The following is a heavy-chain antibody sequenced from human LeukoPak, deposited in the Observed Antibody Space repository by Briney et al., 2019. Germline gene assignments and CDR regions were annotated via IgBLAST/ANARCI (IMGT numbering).Heavy chain of an antibody. V-gene: IGHV1-69*06. Sequence: SVKVSCKASGGTFSSYAISWVRQAPGQALEWMGGIIPIFGTANYAQKFQGRVTITADKSTSSAYMELSSLRSEDTAVYYCARVPGSSSLFWFDPWCQGTLVTVSS. D-gene: IGHD6-13*01. J-gene: IGHJ5*02. CDR2: IIPIFGTA. CDR3: ARVPGSSSLFWFDP. CDR1: GGTFSSYA.